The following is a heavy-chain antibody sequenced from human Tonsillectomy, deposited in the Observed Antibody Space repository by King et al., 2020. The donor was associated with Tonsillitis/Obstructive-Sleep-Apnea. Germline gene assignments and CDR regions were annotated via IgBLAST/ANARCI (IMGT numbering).Heavy chain of an antibody. J-gene: IGHJ3*02. V-gene: IGHV1-46*01. CDR3: ARRSDDAFDI. CDR1: GYTFTSYY. Sequence: QLVQSGAEVKKPGASVKVSCKASGYTFTSYYMHGVRQAPGQGLEWMGIINPSGGSTSYAQKFQGRGTMTRDTSTSTAYMELSSLRSVDTAVYYCARRSDDAFDIWGQGTMVTVSS. CDR2: INPSGGST.